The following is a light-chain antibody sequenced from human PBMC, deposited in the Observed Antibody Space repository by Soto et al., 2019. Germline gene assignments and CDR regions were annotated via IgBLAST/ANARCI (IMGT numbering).Light chain of an antibody. CDR3: SSYTSSSRYV. J-gene: IGLJ1*01. CDR1: SSDVGGYNY. V-gene: IGLV2-14*01. CDR2: EVS. Sequence: QSVRTQPASVSGSPGQSITISCTGTSSDVGGYNYVSWYQQHPGKAPKLMIYEVSNRPSGVSNRFSGSKSGNTASLTISGLQAEDEADYYCSSYTSSSRYVFGTGTKVTVL.